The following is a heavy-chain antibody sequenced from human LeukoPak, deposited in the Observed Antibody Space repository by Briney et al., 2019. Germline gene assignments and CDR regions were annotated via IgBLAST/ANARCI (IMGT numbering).Heavy chain of an antibody. CDR1: GGTFSRYA. D-gene: IGHD6-6*01. J-gene: IGHJ5*02. CDR3: ARVWYSSSSWSNWFDP. CDR2: IIPIFGTG. Sequence: AASVKVSCKASGGTFSRYAISWVRQAPGQGLEWMGRIIPIFGTGKYAQKFQGRVTISTDESTSTVNMELSSLRSEDTAVYYCARVWYSSSSWSNWFDPWGQGTLVTVSS. V-gene: IGHV1-69*05.